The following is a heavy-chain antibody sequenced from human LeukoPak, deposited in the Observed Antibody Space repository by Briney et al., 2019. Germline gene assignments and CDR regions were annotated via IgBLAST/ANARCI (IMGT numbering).Heavy chain of an antibody. J-gene: IGHJ4*02. D-gene: IGHD3-9*01. Sequence: GGSLRLSCAASGFTFSSYGMHWVRQAPGKGLEWVAVISYDGSNKYYADSVRGRFTISRDNSKNTLYLQMNSLRAEDTAVYYCAKDQDPTVLRYFDWPFDYWGQGTLVTVSS. CDR3: AKDQDPTVLRYFDWPFDY. CDR2: ISYDGSNK. CDR1: GFTFSSYG. V-gene: IGHV3-30*18.